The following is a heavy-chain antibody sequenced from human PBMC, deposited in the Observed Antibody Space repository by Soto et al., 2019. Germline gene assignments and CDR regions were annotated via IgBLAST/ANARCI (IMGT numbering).Heavy chain of an antibody. J-gene: IGHJ4*02. D-gene: IGHD4-17*01. CDR1: GFSLSNSGVG. CDR3: ARCTLHDYGDYDPGTSHGFDS. CDR2: IYGDNDK. Sequence: QITLKESGPSPVKPTQTLTVTCTFSGFSLSNSGVGVAWIRQPPGKALEWLALIYGDNDKRYSPSLKTRLTITKDTSKTQVVLTITYMDPVDTATYYCARCTLHDYGDYDPGTSHGFDSWGQGTRVTVSS. V-gene: IGHV2-5*02.